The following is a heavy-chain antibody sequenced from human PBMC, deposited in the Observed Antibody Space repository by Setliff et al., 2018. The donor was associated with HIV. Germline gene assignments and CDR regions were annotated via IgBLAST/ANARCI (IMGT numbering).Heavy chain of an antibody. CDR1: GGTFSSYA. D-gene: IGHD2-2*01. CDR2: IIPILGIA. Sequence: SVKVSCKASGGTFSSYAINWVRQAPGQGLEWMGGIIPILGIANYAQKFQDRVTITADKSTDTAYMELSSLRSEDTAVYYCARAQYQLLEPPTYNWFDPWGQGTLVTVSS. V-gene: IGHV1-69*10. J-gene: IGHJ5*02. CDR3: ARAQYQLLEPPTYNWFDP.